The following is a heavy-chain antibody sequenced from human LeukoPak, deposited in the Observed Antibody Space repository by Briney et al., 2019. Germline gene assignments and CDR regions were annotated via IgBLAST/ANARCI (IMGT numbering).Heavy chain of an antibody. J-gene: IGHJ4*02. CDR1: GGSISSSTW. V-gene: IGHV4-4*02. Sequence: SETLSLTCAGSGGSISSSTWWSWFRQPPGKGLEWIGEIYHDGNTNYNPSLKSRVTISVDKSKTQFSLKLTSVTAADTAVYYCSINPGSDYPEWWRQGTLVTVSS. D-gene: IGHD4-17*01. CDR2: IYHDGNT. CDR3: SINPGSDYPEW.